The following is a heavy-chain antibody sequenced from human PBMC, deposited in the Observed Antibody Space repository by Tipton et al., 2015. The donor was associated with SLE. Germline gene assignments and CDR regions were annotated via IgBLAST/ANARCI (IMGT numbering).Heavy chain of an antibody. CDR1: GGSISSYY. D-gene: IGHD6-6*01. Sequence: TLSLTCTVSGGSISSYYWSWIRQPPGKGLEWIGYIYYSGSTNYNPSLKSRVTISVDTSKNQFSLKLSSATAADTAVYYCARHGRIAARDWYFDLWGRGTLVTVSS. CDR2: IYYSGST. CDR3: ARHGRIAARDWYFDL. V-gene: IGHV4-59*08. J-gene: IGHJ2*01.